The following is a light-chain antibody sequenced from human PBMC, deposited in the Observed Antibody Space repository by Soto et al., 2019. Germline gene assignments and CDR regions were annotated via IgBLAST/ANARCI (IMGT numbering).Light chain of an antibody. Sequence: QSALTQPPSASGSPGQSVTISCTGTSSDVGGHNYVSWYQQQPGKAPRLMIYEVTKRPSGVPDRFSGSKSGNTASLTVSGLQEEDEADYYCSSYAGTNTIFGGGTKLTVL. J-gene: IGLJ2*01. CDR2: EVT. CDR3: SSYAGTNTI. CDR1: SSDVGGHNY. V-gene: IGLV2-8*01.